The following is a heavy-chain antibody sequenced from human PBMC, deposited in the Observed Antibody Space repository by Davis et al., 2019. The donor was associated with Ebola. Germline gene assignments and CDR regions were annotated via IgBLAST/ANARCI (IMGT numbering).Heavy chain of an antibody. CDR3: ARLRDYSGYDLDY. CDR1: GGTFSSYA. Sequence: AASVKVSCKASGGTFSSYAISWVRQAPGQGLEWMGIINPSGGSTSYAQKFQGRVTMTRDTSTSTVYMELSSLRSEDTAVYYCARLRDYSGYDLDYWGQGTLVTVSS. V-gene: IGHV1-46*01. J-gene: IGHJ4*02. CDR2: INPSGGST. D-gene: IGHD5-12*01.